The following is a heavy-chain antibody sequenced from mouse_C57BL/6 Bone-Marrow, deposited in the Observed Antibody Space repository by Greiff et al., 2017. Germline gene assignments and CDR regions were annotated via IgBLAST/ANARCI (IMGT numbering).Heavy chain of an antibody. CDR2: IYPGDGDT. V-gene: IGHV1-80*01. Sequence: QVQLQQSGAELVKPGASVKISCKASGYAFSSYWMNWVKQRPGKGLEWIGQIYPGDGDTNYNGKFKGKATLTADKSSSTAYMQLSSLTSEDSAVYFFARWGHYYGSSGYYYAMDYWGQGTSVTVSS. CDR3: ARWGHYYGSSGYYYAMDY. J-gene: IGHJ4*01. CDR1: GYAFSSYW. D-gene: IGHD1-1*01.